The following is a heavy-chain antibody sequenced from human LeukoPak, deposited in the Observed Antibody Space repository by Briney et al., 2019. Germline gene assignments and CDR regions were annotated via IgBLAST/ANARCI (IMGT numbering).Heavy chain of an antibody. CDR2: IKQDGSEK. V-gene: IGHV3-7*01. CDR3: ARVNGGQRYYYYYYGMDV. Sequence: GGSLRLSCAASGFTFSSYWMSWVRQAPGKGLEWVANIKQDGSEKYYVDSVKGRFTISRDNAKNSLYLQMNSLRAEDTAVYYCARVNGGQRYYYYYYGMDVWGQGTTVTVSS. CDR1: GFTFSSYW. J-gene: IGHJ6*02. D-gene: IGHD2-8*01.